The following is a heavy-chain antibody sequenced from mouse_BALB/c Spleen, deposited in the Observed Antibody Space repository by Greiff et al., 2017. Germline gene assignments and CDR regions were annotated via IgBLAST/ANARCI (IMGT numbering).Heavy chain of an antibody. V-gene: IGHV7-3*02. D-gene: IGHD2-3*01. Sequence: DVMLVESGGGLVQPGGSLRLSCATSGFTFTDYYMSWVRQPPGKALEWLGFIRNKANGYTTEYSASVKGRFTISRDNAKNTLYLQMSSLRSEDTAMYYCARRDGQRFAYWGQGTLVTVSA. CDR2: IRNKANGYTT. CDR1: GFTFTDYY. CDR3: ARRDGQRFAY. J-gene: IGHJ3*01.